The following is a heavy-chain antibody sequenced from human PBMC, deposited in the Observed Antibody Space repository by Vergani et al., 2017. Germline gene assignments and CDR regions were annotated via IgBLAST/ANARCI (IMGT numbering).Heavy chain of an antibody. J-gene: IGHJ6*02. V-gene: IGHV1-2*02. D-gene: IGHD5-12*01. CDR1: GDSLIGYY. Sequence: QVQLVQSGAEARKPGASVKVSCRASGDSLIGYYIHWVRQAPGQGLEWMGWINPNSGGTNYAQKFQGRVTMTRDTSISTAYMELSRLRSDDTAVYYCAREQGGYSGYDPGWSYGMDVWGQGTTVTVSS. CDR3: AREQGGYSGYDPGWSYGMDV. CDR2: INPNSGGT.